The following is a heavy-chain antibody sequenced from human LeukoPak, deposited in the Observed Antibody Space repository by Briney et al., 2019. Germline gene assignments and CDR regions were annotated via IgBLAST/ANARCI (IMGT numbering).Heavy chain of an antibody. D-gene: IGHD2-2*01. CDR1: GFTFSSYA. Sequence: GGSLRLSCAASGFTFSSYAMSWVRQAPGKGLEWVSAISGSGGSTYYADSVKGRFTISRDNSKNTLYLQMNSLGAEDTAVYYCAKANSWVVSAFDYWGQGTLVTVSS. J-gene: IGHJ4*02. V-gene: IGHV3-23*01. CDR2: ISGSGGST. CDR3: AKANSWVVSAFDY.